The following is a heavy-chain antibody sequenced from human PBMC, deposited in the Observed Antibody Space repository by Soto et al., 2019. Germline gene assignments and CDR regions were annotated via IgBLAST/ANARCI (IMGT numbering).Heavy chain of an antibody. CDR3: ARDPRLYGDYYYYYMDV. J-gene: IGHJ6*03. CDR1: GFTFSDYY. D-gene: IGHD4-17*01. CDR2: ISSSSSYA. V-gene: IGHV3-11*06. Sequence: GGSLRLSCAASGFTFSDYYMSWIRQIPGKGLEWISYISSSSSYANYADSVKGRFTMSRDNAKNSLYLQMNSLRVEDTAMYYCARDPRLYGDYYYYYMDVWGKGTTVTVSS.